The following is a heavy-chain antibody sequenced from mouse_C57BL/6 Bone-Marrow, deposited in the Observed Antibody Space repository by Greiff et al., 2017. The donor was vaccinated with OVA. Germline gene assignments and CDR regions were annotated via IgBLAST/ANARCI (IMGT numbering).Heavy chain of an antibody. CDR3: ARDDGYLFWYFDV. Sequence: QVQLQQPGAELVRPGSSVKLSCKASGYTFTSYWMHWVKQRPIQGLEWIGNIDPSDSETHYNQKFKDKATLTVDKSSSTAYMQLSSLTSEDSAVYYCARDDGYLFWYFDVWGTGTTVTVSS. CDR2: IDPSDSET. CDR1: GYTFTSYW. V-gene: IGHV1-52*01. J-gene: IGHJ1*03. D-gene: IGHD2-3*01.